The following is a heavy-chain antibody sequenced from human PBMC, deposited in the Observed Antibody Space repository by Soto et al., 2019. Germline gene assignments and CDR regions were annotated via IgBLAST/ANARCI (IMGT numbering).Heavy chain of an antibody. CDR2: IIPIFGTV. CDR3: AKGAVAGTPSSYYCYGMDV. CDR1: GGTFRTYA. D-gene: IGHD6-19*01. J-gene: IGHJ6*02. V-gene: IGHV1-69*12. Sequence: QVQLLQSGAEVKKPGSSVSVSCEASGGTFRTYAISWVRQAPGQGLEWMGEIIPIFGTVNYAQKFQGRVTITADESTTTVDMDLRSLRSEDTAVYYCAKGAVAGTPSSYYCYGMDVWGQGTKVTVSS.